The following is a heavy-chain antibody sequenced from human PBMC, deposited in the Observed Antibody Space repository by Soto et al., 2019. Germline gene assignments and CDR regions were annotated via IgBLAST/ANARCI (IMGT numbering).Heavy chain of an antibody. D-gene: IGHD2-21*01. Sequence: VKVSCKASGGTFSSYAISWVRQAPGQGLEWMGGIIPIFGTANYAQKFQGRVTITADESTSTAYMELSSLRSEDTAVYYCARDGLSDGYNLPYYYYGMDVWGQGTTVTVSS. CDR2: IIPIFGTA. J-gene: IGHJ6*02. V-gene: IGHV1-69*01. CDR1: GGTFSSYA. CDR3: ARDGLSDGYNLPYYYYGMDV.